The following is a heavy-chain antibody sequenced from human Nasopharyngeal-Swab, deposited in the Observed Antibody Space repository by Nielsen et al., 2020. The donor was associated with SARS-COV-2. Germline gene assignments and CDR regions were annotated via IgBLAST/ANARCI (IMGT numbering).Heavy chain of an antibody. J-gene: IGHJ4*02. V-gene: IGHV1-3*01. CDR2: INAGNGNT. D-gene: IGHD5-18*01. CDR1: GYTFTSYA. CDR3: ARRTDTAMSNFDY. Sequence: ASVKVSCNASGYTFTSYAMHWLRQAPGQRLEWMGWINAGNGNTKYSQKFQGRVTIIRDTSASTAYMELSSLRSEDTAVYYCARRTDTAMSNFDYWGQGTLVTVSS.